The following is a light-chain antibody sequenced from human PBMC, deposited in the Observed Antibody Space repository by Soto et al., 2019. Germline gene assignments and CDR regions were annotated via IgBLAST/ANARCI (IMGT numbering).Light chain of an antibody. CDR2: HVS. J-gene: IGLJ1*01. CDR1: SSDVGGYNF. V-gene: IGLV2-14*01. Sequence: QSALTQPASVSGSPGQSITISCTGTSSDVGGYNFVSWYQQHPGKAPKLMIYHVSNRPSGVSNRFSGSKSGNTASLTISGLQAEDETDSYCSSYTTSNSWVFGTGTKLTVL. CDR3: SSYTTSNSWV.